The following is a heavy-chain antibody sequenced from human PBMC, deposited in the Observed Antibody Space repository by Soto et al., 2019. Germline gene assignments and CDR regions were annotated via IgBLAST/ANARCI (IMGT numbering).Heavy chain of an antibody. V-gene: IGHV3-30-3*01. Sequence: SLRLSCAASGFTFSSYAMHWVRQAPGKGLEWVAVISYDGSNKYYADSVKGRFTISRDNSKNTLYLQMNSLRAEDTAVYYCARDKRDLRFLEWSYYFDFWG. CDR3: ARDKRDLRFLEWSYYFDF. J-gene: IGHJ4*01. CDR1: GFTFSSYA. CDR2: ISYDGSNK. D-gene: IGHD3-3*01.